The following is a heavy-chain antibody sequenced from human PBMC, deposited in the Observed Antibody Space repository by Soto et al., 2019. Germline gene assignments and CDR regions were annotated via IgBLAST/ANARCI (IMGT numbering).Heavy chain of an antibody. CDR2: ISYDGSNK. V-gene: IGHV3-30*03. Sequence: QVQLVESGGGVVQPGRSLRLSCAASGFTFSSYGMHWVRQAPGKGLEWVAVISYDGSNKYYADSVKGRFTISRDNSKNTLYLQMNSLRAEDTAVYYCATAPTTVTYNWFDPWGQGTLVTVSS. CDR1: GFTFSSYG. J-gene: IGHJ5*02. D-gene: IGHD4-4*01. CDR3: ATAPTTVTYNWFDP.